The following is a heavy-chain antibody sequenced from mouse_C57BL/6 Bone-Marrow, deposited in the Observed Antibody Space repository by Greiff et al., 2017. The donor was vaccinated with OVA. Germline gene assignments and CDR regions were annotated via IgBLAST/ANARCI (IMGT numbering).Heavy chain of an antibody. J-gene: IGHJ1*03. Sequence: VQLQQSVAELVRPGASVKLSCTASGFNIKNTYMHWVKQRPEQGLEWIGRIDPANGNTRYAPKFQGKATITADTSSNTAYLHLSSPTSEDTAIYYCARGGFDYSGSSYWYFDVWGTGTTVTVSA. CDR2: IDPANGNT. D-gene: IGHD1-1*01. CDR3: ARGGFDYSGSSYWYFDV. V-gene: IGHV14-3*01. CDR1: GFNIKNTY.